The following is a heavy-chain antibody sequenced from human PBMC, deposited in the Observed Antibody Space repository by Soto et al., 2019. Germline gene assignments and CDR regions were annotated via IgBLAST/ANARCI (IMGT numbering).Heavy chain of an antibody. Sequence: SETLSLTCTVSGGSISSYYWSWIRQPPGKGLEWIGYIYYSGSTNYNPSLKSRVTISVDTSKNQFSLKLSSVTDADTAVYYCARDDYGGGVAFDIWGQGTMVTVSS. CDR1: GGSISSYY. J-gene: IGHJ3*02. D-gene: IGHD4-17*01. V-gene: IGHV4-59*01. CDR2: IYYSGST. CDR3: ARDDYGGGVAFDI.